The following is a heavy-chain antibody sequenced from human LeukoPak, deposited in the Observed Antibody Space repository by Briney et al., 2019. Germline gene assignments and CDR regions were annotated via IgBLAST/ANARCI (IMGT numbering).Heavy chain of an antibody. J-gene: IGHJ4*02. CDR1: RGSFSGYY. Sequence: PSETLSLTCAVYRGSFSGYYWTWIRQSPGKGLEWIGEINHSGTTNYNPSLKSRVTISIDTSKNQFSPKLSSVTAADTAVYYCARGPTIDYDILTGYYYFDYWGQGTLVTVSS. V-gene: IGHV4-34*01. CDR2: INHSGTT. D-gene: IGHD3-9*01. CDR3: ARGPTIDYDILTGYYYFDY.